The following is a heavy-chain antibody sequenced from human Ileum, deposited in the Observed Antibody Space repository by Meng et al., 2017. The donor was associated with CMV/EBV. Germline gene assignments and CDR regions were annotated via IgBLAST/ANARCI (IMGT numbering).Heavy chain of an antibody. CDR1: GTSITGYY. D-gene: IGHD6-13*01. Sequence: QLQLQESGPGLVKPSETLSLTCTVSGTSITGYYWSWIRQSAAKGLEWIGRIYTSGSTNYNPSLHSRVSMSIDTSKNQFSLKLRSVTAADTAVYYCAREGSAVHWGQGTLVTVSS. CDR2: IYTSGST. V-gene: IGHV4-4*07. CDR3: AREGSAVH. J-gene: IGHJ4*02.